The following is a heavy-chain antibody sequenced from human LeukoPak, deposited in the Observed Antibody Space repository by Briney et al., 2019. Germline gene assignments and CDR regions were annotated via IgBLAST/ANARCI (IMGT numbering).Heavy chain of an antibody. J-gene: IGHJ4*02. V-gene: IGHV4-30-2*01. D-gene: IGHD4-23*01. CDR1: GGSISSYS. CDR3: ARGLLFAGNSYFDY. Sequence: PSETLSLTCTVSGGSISSYSWSWIRQPPGKGLEWIGYINHSGNTYHNPSLMSRVTISVDRSKNQFSLKVNSVTAADTAVYYCARGLLFAGNSYFDYWGQGVLVTVSS. CDR2: INHSGNT.